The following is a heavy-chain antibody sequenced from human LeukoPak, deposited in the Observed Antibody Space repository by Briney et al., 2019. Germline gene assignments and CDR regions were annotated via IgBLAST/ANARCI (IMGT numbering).Heavy chain of an antibody. CDR2: ISSSGSTI. J-gene: IGHJ6*04. V-gene: IGHV3-48*03. Sequence: GGSLRLSCAASGFTFSSYEMNWVLQAPGKGLEWVSYISSSGSTIYYADSVRGRFTISRDNAKNSLYLQMNSLRAEDTAVYYCAELGITMIGGVWGKGTTVTISS. D-gene: IGHD3-10*02. CDR3: AELGITMIGGV. CDR1: GFTFSSYE.